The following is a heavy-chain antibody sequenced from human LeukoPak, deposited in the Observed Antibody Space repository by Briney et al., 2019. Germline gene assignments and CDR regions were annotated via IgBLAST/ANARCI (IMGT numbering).Heavy chain of an antibody. V-gene: IGHV5-51*01. CDR3: ARQGGLTTVTTGIDY. CDR1: GYSFTSYW. CDR2: IYPGDSDT. J-gene: IGHJ4*02. Sequence: GESLKISCKGSGYSFTSYWIGWVRQMPGKGLEWMGIIYPGDSDTRYSPSFQGQVTISADKSISTAYLQWSSLKALDTAMYYCARQGGLTTVTTGIDYWGQGTLVTVSS. D-gene: IGHD4-17*01.